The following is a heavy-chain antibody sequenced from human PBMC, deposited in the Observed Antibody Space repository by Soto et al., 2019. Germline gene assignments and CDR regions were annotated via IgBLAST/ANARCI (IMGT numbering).Heavy chain of an antibody. CDR2: MNPNSGNT. CDR1: GYTFTSYD. D-gene: IGHD3-16*01. J-gene: IGHJ6*02. Sequence: ASVKVSCKASGYTFTSYDINWVRQATGQRLEWMGWMNPNSGNTGYAQKFQGRVTITRDTSASTAYMELSSLRSEDTAVYYCARPVMGESYYYYGMDVWGQGTTVTVSS. CDR3: ARPVMGESYYYYGMDV. V-gene: IGHV1-8*01.